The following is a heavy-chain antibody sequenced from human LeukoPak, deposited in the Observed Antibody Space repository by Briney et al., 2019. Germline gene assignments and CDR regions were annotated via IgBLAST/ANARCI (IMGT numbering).Heavy chain of an antibody. Sequence: SGTLSLTCTVSGGPISSSNWWNWVRQPPGKGLEWIAEIYHSGNTNYNPSLRSRVSISIDKSKNQISLKLSSLTAADTAVYYCARGGQVAVTAPRYFDLWGRGTLVTDSS. CDR2: IYHSGNT. D-gene: IGHD6-19*01. CDR3: ARGGQVAVTAPRYFDL. CDR1: GGPISSSNW. V-gene: IGHV4-4*02. J-gene: IGHJ2*01.